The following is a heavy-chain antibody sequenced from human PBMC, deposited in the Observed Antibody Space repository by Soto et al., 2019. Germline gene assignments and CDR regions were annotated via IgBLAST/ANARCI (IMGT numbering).Heavy chain of an antibody. V-gene: IGHV1-69*13. CDR2: IIPIFGTA. CDR3: AAAPLGGGNSPGAFDI. Sequence: SVKVSCKASGGTFSSYAISWVRQAPGQGLEWMGGIIPIFGTANYAQKFQGRVTITADESTSTAYMELSSLRSEDTAVYYCAAAPLGGGNSPGAFDIWAQGTMVTVSS. J-gene: IGHJ3*02. CDR1: GGTFSSYA. D-gene: IGHD2-21*02.